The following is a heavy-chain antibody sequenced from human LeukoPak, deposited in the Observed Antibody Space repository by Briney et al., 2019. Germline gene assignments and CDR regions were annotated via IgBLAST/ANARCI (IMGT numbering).Heavy chain of an antibody. CDR3: ARRPINCIITNCYVDY. J-gene: IGHJ4*02. CDR2: MNPNSGDT. V-gene: IGHV1-2*02. CDR1: GYTFTGYY. Sequence: VASVKVSCKASGYTFTGYYIHWVRQAPGQGLEWMGWMNPNSGDTSYAREFQDRVTMTRDTSLSTAYMELSRLRSDDTAVYFCARRPINCIITNCYVDYWGQGTLVTVSS. D-gene: IGHD2-2*01.